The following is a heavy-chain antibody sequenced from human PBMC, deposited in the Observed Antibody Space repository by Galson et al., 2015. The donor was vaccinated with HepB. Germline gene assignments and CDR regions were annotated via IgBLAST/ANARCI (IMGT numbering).Heavy chain of an antibody. Sequence: SLRLFCAASGFTFSSYSMNWVRQAPGKGLEWVSYISSSSSTIYYADSVKGRFTISRDNAKNSLYLQMNSLRAEDTAVYYCARDPNYDILTGYYFHFDYWGQGTLVTVSS. J-gene: IGHJ4*02. CDR3: ARDPNYDILTGYYFHFDY. V-gene: IGHV3-48*01. D-gene: IGHD3-9*01. CDR1: GFTFSSYS. CDR2: ISSSSSTI.